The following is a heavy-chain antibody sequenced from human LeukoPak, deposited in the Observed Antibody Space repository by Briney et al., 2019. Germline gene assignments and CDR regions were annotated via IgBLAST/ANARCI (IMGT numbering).Heavy chain of an antibody. V-gene: IGHV4-34*01. CDR1: GGSISSYY. Sequence: PSETLSLTCTVSGGSISSYYWSWIRQPPGKGLEWIGEINHSGSTNYNPSLKSRVTVSVDTSKNQFSLKLSSVTAADTAVYYCARGLEVTRYFDLWGRGTLVTVSS. J-gene: IGHJ2*01. D-gene: IGHD3-3*01. CDR2: INHSGST. CDR3: ARGLEVTRYFDL.